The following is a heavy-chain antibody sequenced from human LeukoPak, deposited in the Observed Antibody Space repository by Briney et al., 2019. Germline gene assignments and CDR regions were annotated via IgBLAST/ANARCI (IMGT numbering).Heavy chain of an antibody. J-gene: IGHJ3*02. CDR1: GGTFSSYA. D-gene: IGHD2-2*01. CDR3: ATYCSSTSCPTPPDAFDI. CDR2: SIPIFGTA. V-gene: IGHV1-69*13. Sequence: SVKVSCKASGGTFSSYAISWVRQAPGQGLEWVGGSIPIFGTANYAQKFQGRVTITADESTSTAYMELSSLRSEDTAVYYCATYCSSTSCPTPPDAFDIWGQGTMVTVSS.